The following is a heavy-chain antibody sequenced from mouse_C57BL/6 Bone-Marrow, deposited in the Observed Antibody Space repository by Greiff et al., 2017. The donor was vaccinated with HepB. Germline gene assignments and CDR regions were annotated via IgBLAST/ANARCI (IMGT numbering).Heavy chain of an antibody. V-gene: IGHV5-16*01. D-gene: IGHD2-4*01. J-gene: IGHJ3*01. CDR1: GFTFSDYY. CDR3: ARAYDYTSAWFAY. Sequence: EVQLVESEGGLVQPGSSMKLSCTASGFTFSDYYMAWVRQVPEKGLEWVANINYDGSSTYYLDSLKSRFIISRDNAKNILYLQMSSLKSEDTATYYCARAYDYTSAWFAYWGQGTLVAVSA. CDR2: INYDGSST.